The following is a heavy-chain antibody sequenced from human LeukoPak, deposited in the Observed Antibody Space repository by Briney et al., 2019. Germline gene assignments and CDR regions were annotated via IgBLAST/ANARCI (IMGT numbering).Heavy chain of an antibody. V-gene: IGHV4-39*02. J-gene: IGHJ5*02. D-gene: IGHD6-6*01. Sequence: PSETLSLTCTVSGDSVSSSNFFWGWIRQPPGKGLEWIGSFHYGGSAFYNPSLKSRVTISVDTSNNHFSLKLTSVTVADSAVYYCARHEYQVFPPANWFDPWGQGTLVTVSS. CDR1: GDSVSSSNFF. CDR2: FHYGGSA. CDR3: ARHEYQVFPPANWFDP.